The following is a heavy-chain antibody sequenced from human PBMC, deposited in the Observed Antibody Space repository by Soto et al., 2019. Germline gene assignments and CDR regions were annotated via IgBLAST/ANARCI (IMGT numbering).Heavy chain of an antibody. J-gene: IGHJ6*02. CDR1: GGSFSGYY. CDR2: INHSGST. CDR3: ARGGNYYYSYGTDV. Sequence: TLSLTCAVYGGSFSGYYWSWIRQPPGKGLEWIGEINHSGSTNYNPSLKSRVTISVDTSKNQFSLKLSSVTAADTAVYYCARGGNYYYSYGTDVWGQGT. V-gene: IGHV4-34*01.